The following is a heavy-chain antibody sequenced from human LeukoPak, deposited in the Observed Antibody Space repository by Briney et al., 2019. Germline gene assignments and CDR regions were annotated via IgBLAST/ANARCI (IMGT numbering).Heavy chain of an antibody. D-gene: IGHD1-14*01. CDR1: GGSFSGYY. J-gene: IGHJ3*02. V-gene: IGHV4-34*01. Sequence: SETLSLTCAVYGGSFSGYYWSWIRQSPGQGLEWTGEVKHSGSTNYNPSLKSRVTISVDTSKNQFSLKLSSVTAADTAVYYCAREFRNDAFDIWGQGTMVTVSS. CDR3: AREFRNDAFDI. CDR2: VKHSGST.